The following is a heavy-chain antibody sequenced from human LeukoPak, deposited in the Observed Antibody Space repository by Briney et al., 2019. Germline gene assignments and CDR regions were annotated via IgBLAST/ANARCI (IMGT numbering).Heavy chain of an antibody. J-gene: IGHJ4*02. V-gene: IGHV3-23*01. CDR1: GFNFKSYA. CDR3: AKGYSSGWSEGFLDY. D-gene: IGHD6-19*01. Sequence: GGSLRLSCSASGFNFKSYAMGWVRQAPGKGLEWVSGVSASGTTTWYADSVKGRFTISRDNSKNTLFLQMNSLRAEDTAVYYCAKGYSSGWSEGFLDYWGQGTLVTVSS. CDR2: VSASGTTT.